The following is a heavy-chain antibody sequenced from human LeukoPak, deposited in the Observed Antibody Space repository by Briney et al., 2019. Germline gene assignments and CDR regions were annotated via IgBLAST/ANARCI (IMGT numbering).Heavy chain of an antibody. CDR2: IYYSGST. V-gene: IGHV4-39*01. CDR3: ARHGLERSSSSQFDY. CDR1: GGSISSSSYY. J-gene: IGHJ4*02. D-gene: IGHD6-6*01. Sequence: PSETLSLTCTVSGGSISSSSYYWGWIRQPPGKGLEWIGSIYYSGSTYYNPSLKSRVTISVDTSKNQFSLKLSSVTAADTAVYYCARHGLERSSSSQFDYWGQGTLVTVTS.